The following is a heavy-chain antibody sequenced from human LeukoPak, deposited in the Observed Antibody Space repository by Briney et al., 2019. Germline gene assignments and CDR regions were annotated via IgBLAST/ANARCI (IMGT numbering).Heavy chain of an antibody. Sequence: GRSLRLSCAASGFTFSSYAMHWVRQAPGKGLEWVAVISYDGSNKYYADSVKGRFTISRDNSKNTLYLQMNSLRAEDTAVYYCARDTSGYGDYWGQGTLVTVSS. V-gene: IGHV3-30-3*01. CDR2: ISYDGSNK. CDR3: ARDTSGYGDY. D-gene: IGHD5-12*01. J-gene: IGHJ4*02. CDR1: GFTFSSYA.